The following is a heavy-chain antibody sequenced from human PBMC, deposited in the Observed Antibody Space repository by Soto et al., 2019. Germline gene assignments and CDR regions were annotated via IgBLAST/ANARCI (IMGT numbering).Heavy chain of an antibody. CDR1: GASISSSY. CDR3: ARGYYDSRGQSNTFDV. V-gene: IGHV4-59*01. CDR2: VHYSGGT. D-gene: IGHD3-22*01. Sequence: PSETLSLTCTVSGASISSSYWSWIRQSPGKGLEWIGYVHYSGGTKDNPSLNGRVSLPIDTSKNQFSLKLSSVAAADTAVYYCARGYYDSRGQSNTFDVWGQGTMVTVSS. J-gene: IGHJ3*01.